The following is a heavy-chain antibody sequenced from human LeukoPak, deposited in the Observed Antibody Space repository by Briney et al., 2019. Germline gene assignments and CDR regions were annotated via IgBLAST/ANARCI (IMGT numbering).Heavy chain of an antibody. CDR2: LYSGGDI. J-gene: IGHJ5*02. CDR1: GFTFSSYW. D-gene: IGHD2-21*02. V-gene: IGHV3-53*01. Sequence: PGGSLRLSCAASGFTFSSYWMSWVRQAPGKGLEWVSILYSGGDIYYADFVRGRFTISRDNSRNTLFLQMNTLRVEDTAVYYCARARLVREAYCGGDCYSRWFDPWGQGTLVTVSS. CDR3: ARARLVREAYCGGDCYSRWFDP.